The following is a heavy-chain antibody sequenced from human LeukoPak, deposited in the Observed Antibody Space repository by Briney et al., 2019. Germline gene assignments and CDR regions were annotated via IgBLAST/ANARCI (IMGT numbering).Heavy chain of an antibody. CDR3: ARGLKHDAFDI. CDR1: GFTLSSNY. CDR2: IYSGGST. J-gene: IGHJ3*02. V-gene: IGHV3-66*01. D-gene: IGHD4/OR15-4a*01. Sequence: GSLRLSFSASGFTLSSNYMSWVRPAPGEGLEWVSVIYSGGSTYYADSVKGRFTISRDNSKNTLYLQMNSLRAEDTAVYYCARGLKHDAFDIWGQGTMVTVSS.